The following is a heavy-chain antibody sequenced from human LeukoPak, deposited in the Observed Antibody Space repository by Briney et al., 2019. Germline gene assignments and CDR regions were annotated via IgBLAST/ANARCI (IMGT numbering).Heavy chain of an antibody. J-gene: IGHJ4*02. CDR1: GGSISSGGYY. CDR3: ASRLGYCSGGSCDSEGVDY. CDR2: TYYSGST. Sequence: PSQTLSLTCTVSGGSISSGGYYWSWIRQHPGKGLEWIGYTYYSGSTYYNPSLKSRVTISVDTSKNQFSLKLSSVTAADTAVYYCASRLGYCSGGSCDSEGVDYWGQGALVTVSS. D-gene: IGHD2-15*01. V-gene: IGHV4-31*03.